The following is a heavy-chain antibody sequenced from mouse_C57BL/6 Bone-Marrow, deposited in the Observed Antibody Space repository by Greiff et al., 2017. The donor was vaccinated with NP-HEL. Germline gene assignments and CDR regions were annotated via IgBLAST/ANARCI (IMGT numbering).Heavy chain of an antibody. CDR3: ARREHSNYFDY. CDR2: IYPRDGST. Sequence: VKLMESGPELVKPGASVKLSCKASGYTFTSYDINWVKQRPGQGLEWIGWIYPRDGSTKYNEKFKGKATLTVDTSSSTAYMELHSLTSEDSAVYFCARREHSNYFDYWGQGTTLTVSS. V-gene: IGHV1-85*01. J-gene: IGHJ2*01. D-gene: IGHD2-5*01. CDR1: GYTFTSYD.